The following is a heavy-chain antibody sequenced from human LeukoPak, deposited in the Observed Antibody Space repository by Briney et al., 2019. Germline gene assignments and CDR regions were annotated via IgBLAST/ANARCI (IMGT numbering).Heavy chain of an antibody. J-gene: IGHJ3*02. Sequence: ASVKVSCKASGYTFTSYDINWVRQATGQGLEWMGWMSPNSGNTGYAQKFQGRVTMTRNTSISTAYMELSRLRSDDTAVYYCARDRDYSSTDAFDIWGQGTMVTVSS. V-gene: IGHV1-8*01. CDR2: MSPNSGNT. CDR3: ARDRDYSSTDAFDI. D-gene: IGHD4-11*01. CDR1: GYTFTSYD.